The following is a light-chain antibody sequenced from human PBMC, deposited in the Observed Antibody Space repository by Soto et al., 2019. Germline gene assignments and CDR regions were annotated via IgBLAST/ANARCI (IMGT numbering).Light chain of an antibody. CDR2: DAS. CDR3: LQYHSSSPA. V-gene: IGKV1-5*01. CDR1: QTISSW. J-gene: IGKJ1*01. Sequence: DIQMTQSPSTLSASVGDRVTITCRASQTISSWLAWYQQKPGKAPKLLIYDASSLQSGVPSRFSGSGSGTEFTLTISRLPPDDFATYYCLQYHSSSPAFGQGTKVDI.